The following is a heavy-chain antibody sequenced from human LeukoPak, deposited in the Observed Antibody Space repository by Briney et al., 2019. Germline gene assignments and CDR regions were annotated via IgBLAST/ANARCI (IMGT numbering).Heavy chain of an antibody. CDR3: AKERDTAMVTIDY. CDR2: IRYDGSNK. Sequence: GGSLRLSCAASGFTFSSYGMHWVRQAPGKGLEWVAFIRYDGSNKYYADSAKGRFTISRDNSKNTLYLQMNSLRAEDTAVYYCAKERDTAMVTIDYWGQGTLVTVSS. D-gene: IGHD5-18*01. CDR1: GFTFSSYG. J-gene: IGHJ4*02. V-gene: IGHV3-30*02.